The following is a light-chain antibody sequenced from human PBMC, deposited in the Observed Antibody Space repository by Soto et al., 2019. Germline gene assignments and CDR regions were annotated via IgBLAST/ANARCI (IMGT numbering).Light chain of an antibody. CDR2: GAS. J-gene: IGKJ4*01. CDR1: QSVSSN. V-gene: IGKV3-15*01. CDR3: QQYNNWVT. Sequence: EIVMTQSPATLSVSPGERATLSCRASQSVSSNLVWYQQKPGQAPRHLIYGASTRATGIPARFSGSGSGTEFTLTINSLQSEDFAVYYCQQYNNWVTFGGGTKVEI.